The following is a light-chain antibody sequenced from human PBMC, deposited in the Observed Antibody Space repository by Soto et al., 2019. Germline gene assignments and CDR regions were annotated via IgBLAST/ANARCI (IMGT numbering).Light chain of an antibody. J-gene: IGKJ4*01. CDR1: QSISSY. Sequence: DIQMTKSPSSLSASEGDRVTITCRASQSISSYLNWYQQKPGIAPKVLIWDATTLHRGVSSRFSGSGFGTEFTLTISSLQPEDFATYFCKQSSAFPLTFGGGTKVDI. CDR2: DAT. V-gene: IGKV1-39*01. CDR3: KQSSAFPLT.